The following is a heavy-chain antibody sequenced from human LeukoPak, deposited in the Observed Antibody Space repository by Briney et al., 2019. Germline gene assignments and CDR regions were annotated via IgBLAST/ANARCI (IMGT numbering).Heavy chain of an antibody. V-gene: IGHV4-39*01. CDR1: GDSISSSNCY. CDR3: ARQTGSGLFSLP. J-gene: IGHJ4*02. CDR2: IYFSGAT. Sequence: SETLSLTCTVSGDSISSSNCYWGWIRQPPGKGLEWIGSIYFSGATYYNASLKSRVTISVDTSKNQFSLKLSSVTAADTAVYYCARQTGSGLFSLPGGQGSLVTVSS. D-gene: IGHD3-10*01.